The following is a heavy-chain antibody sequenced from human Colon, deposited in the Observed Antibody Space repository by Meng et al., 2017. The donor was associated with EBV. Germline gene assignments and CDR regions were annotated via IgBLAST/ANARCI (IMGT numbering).Heavy chain of an antibody. CDR1: GTSISTSNW. V-gene: IGHV4-4*02. CDR3: ARDGGVTHIP. J-gene: IGHJ5*02. Sequence: QVLLQESGAGLVKPSGTLSLTCPVSGTSISTSNWWSWIRQSPGEGLEWIGAIYHNGQTNYNPSLKSRVSMSVDESKNEFSLNLKSVTAADTAIYYCARDGGVTHIPWGQGVLVTVSS. D-gene: IGHD2-8*02. CDR2: IYHNGQT.